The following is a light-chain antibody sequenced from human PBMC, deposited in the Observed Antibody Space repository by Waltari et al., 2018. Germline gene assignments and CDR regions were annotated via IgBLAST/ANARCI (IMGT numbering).Light chain of an antibody. J-gene: IGKJ1*01. Sequence: DIQMTQSPSTLSASVGDRVTITCRASQSIRSWLAWYQQKPGQAPKVLIYDASTLGSGVSSRFSGSGSGTEFTLTINGLQPDDFATYYCQHYNNYSFGQGTRVEIK. CDR2: DAS. V-gene: IGKV1-5*01. CDR3: QHYNNYS. CDR1: QSIRSW.